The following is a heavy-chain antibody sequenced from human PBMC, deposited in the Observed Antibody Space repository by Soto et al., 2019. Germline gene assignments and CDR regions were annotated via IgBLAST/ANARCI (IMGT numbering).Heavy chain of an antibody. V-gene: IGHV4-59*08. CDR2: IYYSGST. D-gene: IGHD2-15*01. CDR3: ARHLTYCSAGSCYSDFPYYGMDV. CDR1: GGSISSYY. Sequence: SETLSLTCTVAGGSISSYYWSWIRQPPGKGLEWIGYIYYSGSTNYNPSLKSRVTISVDTSKNQFPLKLSSVTAADTAVYYCARHLTYCSAGSCYSDFPYYGMDVWVQGTTVTVSS. J-gene: IGHJ6*02.